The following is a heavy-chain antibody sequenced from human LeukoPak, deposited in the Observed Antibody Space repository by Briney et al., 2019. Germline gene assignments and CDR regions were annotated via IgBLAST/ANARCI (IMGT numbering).Heavy chain of an antibody. CDR2: INRGGSET. Sequence: GGSLRLSCAVSGFTFSDCWMTWVRQAPGKGLEWVATINRGGSETYYVDSVKGRFTISRDDARNSLYLQMNGLRAEDAAVYYCAREAQYYYDSSGYYSHWGQGTLVTVSS. CDR1: GFTFSDCW. J-gene: IGHJ4*02. V-gene: IGHV3-7*01. D-gene: IGHD3-22*01. CDR3: AREAQYYYDSSGYYSH.